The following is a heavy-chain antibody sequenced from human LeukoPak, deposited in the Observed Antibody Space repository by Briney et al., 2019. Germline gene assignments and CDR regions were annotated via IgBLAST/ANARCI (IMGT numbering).Heavy chain of an antibody. CDR2: VYYTGTT. J-gene: IGHJ5*02. CDR3: VRPYCGGECQSKNNWFDP. CDR1: GGSIRRENYF. V-gene: IGHV4-39*07. Sequence: PSETLSLTCTFSGGSIRRENYFWGWIRQSPGKGLEWIGNVYYTGTTYYNPSLKSRVIISVDTSKNQFSLKVTSVTAADTAVYYCVRPYCGGECQSKNNWFDPWGQGTLVTVSS. D-gene: IGHD2-21*01.